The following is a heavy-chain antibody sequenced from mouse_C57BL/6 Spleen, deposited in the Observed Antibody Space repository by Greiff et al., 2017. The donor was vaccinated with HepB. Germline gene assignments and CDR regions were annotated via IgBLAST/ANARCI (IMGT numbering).Heavy chain of an antibody. Sequence: VQLQQPGAELVMPGASVKLSCKASGYTFTSYWMHWVKQRPGQGLEWIGEIDPSDSYTNYNQKFKGKSTLTVDKSSSTAYMQLSSLTSEDSAVYYCARGLSRFWFAYWGQGTLVTVSA. V-gene: IGHV1-69*01. CDR2: IDPSDSYT. CDR3: ARGLSRFWFAY. D-gene: IGHD3-1*01. CDR1: GYTFTSYW. J-gene: IGHJ3*01.